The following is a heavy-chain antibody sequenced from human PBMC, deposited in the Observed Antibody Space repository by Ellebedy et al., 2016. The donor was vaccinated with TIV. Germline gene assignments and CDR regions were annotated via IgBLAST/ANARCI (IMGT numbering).Heavy chain of an antibody. J-gene: IGHJ4*02. CDR1: GYAFDTYC. CDR3: ARRSGRGSGNYYRIDY. V-gene: IGHV5-51*01. CDR2: IYPGDSDT. Sequence: WESLKISCKGSGYAFDTYCIAWVRQMPGKGLERMGIIYPGDSDTRYNPSFKAQVTISADKSINTAFLEWRSLRASDTGMYYCARRSGRGSGNYYRIDYWGQGTLVTVSS. D-gene: IGHD3-10*01.